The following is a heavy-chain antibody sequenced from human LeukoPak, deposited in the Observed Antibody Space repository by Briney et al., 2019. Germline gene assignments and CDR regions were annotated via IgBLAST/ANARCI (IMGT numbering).Heavy chain of an antibody. CDR2: IKSKTEGGTT. J-gene: IGHJ6*03. Sequence: PGGSLRLSCAASGFTFSSYSMNWVRQAPGKGLEWVGRIKSKTEGGTTDYAAPVKGRFTISRDDSKNTLYLQMNSLKTEDTAVYYCTTEVLRFLEWFEADYYYYYMDVWGKGTTVTVSS. CDR3: TTEVLRFLEWFEADYYYYYMDV. V-gene: IGHV3-15*01. CDR1: GFTFSSYS. D-gene: IGHD3-3*01.